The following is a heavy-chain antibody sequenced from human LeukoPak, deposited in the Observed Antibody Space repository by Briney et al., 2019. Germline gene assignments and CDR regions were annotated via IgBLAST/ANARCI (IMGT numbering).Heavy chain of an antibody. CDR2: IYYSGST. J-gene: IGHJ6*03. CDR3: ARDNRGWQGIAARPKRSDYYYMDV. Sequence: PSETLSLTCAVSGGSISSSSYYWGWIRQPPGKGLEWIGSIYYSGSTYYNPSLKSRVTISVDTSKNQFSLKLSSVTAADTAVYYCARDNRGWQGIAARPKRSDYYYMDVWGKGTTLTVSS. CDR1: GGSISSSSYY. V-gene: IGHV4-39*02. D-gene: IGHD6-6*01.